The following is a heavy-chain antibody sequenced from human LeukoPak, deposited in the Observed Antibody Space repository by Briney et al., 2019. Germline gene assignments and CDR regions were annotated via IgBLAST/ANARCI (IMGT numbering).Heavy chain of an antibody. V-gene: IGHV5-51*01. CDR2: IYPGDSDT. CDR1: GDSFTSYW. J-gene: IGHJ4*02. CDR3: ARPKGSSSSGVYFDY. Sequence: GESLKISCKGSGDSFTSYWIGWVRQMPGRGLEWMGIIYPGDSDTRYSPSFQGQVTISADKSISTAYLQWSSLKASDTAMYYCARPKGSSSSGVYFDYWGQGTLVTVSS. D-gene: IGHD6-6*01.